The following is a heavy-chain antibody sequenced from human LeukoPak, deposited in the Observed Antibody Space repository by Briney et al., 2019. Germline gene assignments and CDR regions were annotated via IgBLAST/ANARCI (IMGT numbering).Heavy chain of an antibody. CDR3: AKVHPVNIVVVGGLDY. CDR2: INPSGGST. V-gene: IGHV1-46*01. Sequence: ASVKVSCKASGYTFTGYYMHWVRQAPGQGLEWMGIINPSGGSTSYAQKFQGRVTMTRDTSTSTVYMERSSLRSEDTAVYYCAKVHPVNIVVVGGLDYWGQGTLVTVSS. D-gene: IGHD2-15*01. J-gene: IGHJ4*02. CDR1: GYTFTGYY.